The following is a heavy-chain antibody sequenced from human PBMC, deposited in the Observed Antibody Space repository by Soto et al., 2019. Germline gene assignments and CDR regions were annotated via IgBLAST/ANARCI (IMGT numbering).Heavy chain of an antibody. Sequence: PWGSLRLSCAASGFTFSSYSMNWVRQAPGKGLEWVSSISSSSSYIYYADSVKGRFTISRDNSKNTLYLQMNSLRAEDTAVYYCAKGVPGIAVAGTGYFQHWSQGTLVTGS. CDR3: AKGVPGIAVAGTGYFQH. CDR1: GFTFSSYS. CDR2: ISSSSSYI. V-gene: IGHV3-21*04. D-gene: IGHD6-19*01. J-gene: IGHJ1*01.